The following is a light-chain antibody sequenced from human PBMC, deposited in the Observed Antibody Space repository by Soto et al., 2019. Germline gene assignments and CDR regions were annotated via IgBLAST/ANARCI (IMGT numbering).Light chain of an antibody. V-gene: IGKV1-39*01. CDR3: QQIYSAPLT. J-gene: IGKJ4*01. CDR2: AAS. Sequence: DIQMTQSASSLSASVGDRVTITCRARQSITTYLNWYRQKPGKAPKLLIYAASSLQSGVPSRFSGSGSETEFTLSISSLQPEDFATYFCQQIYSAPLTFGGGTKVEIK. CDR1: QSITTY.